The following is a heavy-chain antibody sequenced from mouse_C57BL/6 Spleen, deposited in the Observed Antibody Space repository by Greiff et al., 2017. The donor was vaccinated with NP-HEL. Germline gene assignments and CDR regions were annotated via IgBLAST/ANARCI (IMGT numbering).Heavy chain of an antibody. V-gene: IGHV2-3*01. J-gene: IGHJ4*01. CDR3: AKKGAITTVVAPYAMDY. D-gene: IGHD1-1*01. Sequence: VKLMESGPGLVAPSQSLSITCTVSGFSLTSYGVSWVRQPPGKGLEWLGVIWGDGSTNYHSALISRLSISKDNSKSQVFLKLNSLQTDDTATYYCAKKGAITTVVAPYAMDYWGQGTSVTVSS. CDR2: IWGDGST. CDR1: GFSLTSYG.